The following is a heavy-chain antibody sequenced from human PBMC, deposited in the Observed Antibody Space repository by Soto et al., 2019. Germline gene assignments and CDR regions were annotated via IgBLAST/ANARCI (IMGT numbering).Heavy chain of an antibody. CDR3: ARVGEIYDYVWGSYRPDYYYYGMDV. V-gene: IGHV4-30-4*01. Sequence: SETLSLTCTVSGGSISSGDYYWSWIRQPPGKGLEWIGYIYYSGSTYYNPSLKSRVTISVDTSKNQFSLKLSSVTAADTAVYYCARVGEIYDYVWGSYRPDYYYYGMDVWGQGTTVTVSS. CDR1: GGSISSGDYY. CDR2: IYYSGST. J-gene: IGHJ6*02. D-gene: IGHD3-16*02.